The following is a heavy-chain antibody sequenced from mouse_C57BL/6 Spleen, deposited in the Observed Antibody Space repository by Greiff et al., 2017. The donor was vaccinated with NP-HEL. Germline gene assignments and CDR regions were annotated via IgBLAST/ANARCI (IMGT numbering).Heavy chain of an antibody. D-gene: IGHD3-2*02. V-gene: IGHV1-64*01. Sequence: QVQLQQPGAELVKPGASVKLSCKASGYTFTSYWMHWVKQRPGQGLEWIGMIHPNSGSTNYNEKFKSKATLTVDKSSSTAYMQLSSLTSEDSAVYYCARSEAQATFDYWGQGTTLTVSS. J-gene: IGHJ2*01. CDR2: IHPNSGST. CDR1: GYTFTSYW. CDR3: ARSEAQATFDY.